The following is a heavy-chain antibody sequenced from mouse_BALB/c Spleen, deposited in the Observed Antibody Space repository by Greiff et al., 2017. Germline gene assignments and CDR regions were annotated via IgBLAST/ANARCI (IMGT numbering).Heavy chain of an antibody. V-gene: IGHV5-17*02. CDR3: ARSGFTTDFDY. D-gene: IGHD1-1*01. Sequence: EVMLVESGGGLVQPGGSRKLSCAASGFTFSSFGMHWVRQAPEKGLEWVAYISSGSSTIYYADTVKGRFTISRDNPKNTLFLQMTSLRSEDTAMYYCARSGFTTDFDYWGQGTTLTVSS. CDR1: GFTFSSFG. J-gene: IGHJ2*01. CDR2: ISSGSSTI.